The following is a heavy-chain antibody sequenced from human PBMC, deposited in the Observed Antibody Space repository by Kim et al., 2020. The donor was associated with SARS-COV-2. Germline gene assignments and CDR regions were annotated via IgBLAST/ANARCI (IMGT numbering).Heavy chain of an antibody. V-gene: IGHV4-59*08. CDR2: IHYSGST. Sequence: SETLSLTCTVSGGSISSYYWSWIRQPPGKGLEWIGYIHYSGSTNYNPSFMRRATIPVDTPKNQSSLKRSSGNAADTAGFYCPKTGRSWHRFDPWGQGTL. CDR1: GGSISSYY. D-gene: IGHD6-19*01. J-gene: IGHJ5*02. CDR3: PKTGRSWHRFDP.